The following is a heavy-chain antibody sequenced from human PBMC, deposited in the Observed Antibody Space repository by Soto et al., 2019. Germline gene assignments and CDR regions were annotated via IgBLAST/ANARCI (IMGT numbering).Heavy chain of an antibody. CDR1: GGSISSSSYY. J-gene: IGHJ4*02. Sequence: SETLSLTCTVSGGSISSSSYYWGWIRQPPGKGLEWIGSIYYSGSTYYNPSLKSRVTISVDTSKNQFSLKLSSVTAADTAVYYCARHIAQYQLPDFDYWGQGTLVTVSS. V-gene: IGHV4-39*01. CDR2: IYYSGST. D-gene: IGHD2-2*01. CDR3: ARHIAQYQLPDFDY.